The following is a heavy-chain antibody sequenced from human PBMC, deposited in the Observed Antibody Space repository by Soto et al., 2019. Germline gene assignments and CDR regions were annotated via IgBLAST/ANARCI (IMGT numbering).Heavy chain of an antibody. Sequence: EVQLVESGGGLVQPRGSLRLSCAASGFTFSSYWMSWVRQAPGKGLEWVANIKQDGSEKYYVDSVKGRFTISRDNAKNSLYLQMNSLRAEDTAVYYCARDQVAGIAAAGTGIDYWGQGTLVTVSS. CDR1: GFTFSSYW. D-gene: IGHD6-13*01. V-gene: IGHV3-7*01. J-gene: IGHJ4*02. CDR3: ARDQVAGIAAAGTGIDY. CDR2: IKQDGSEK.